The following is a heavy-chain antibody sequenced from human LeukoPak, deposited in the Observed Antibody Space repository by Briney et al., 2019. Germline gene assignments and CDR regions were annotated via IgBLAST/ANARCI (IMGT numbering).Heavy chain of an antibody. CDR1: GGSISSHY. V-gene: IGHV4-59*11. CDR3: ARTTDNFWSGYLGPRDYYYMDV. CDR2: IYYSGST. Sequence: SETLSLTCTVSGGSISSHYWSWIRQPPGKGLEWIGDIYYSGSTNYNPSLKSRVTISVDTSKNQFSLKLSSVTAADTAVYYCARTTDNFWSGYLGPRDYYYMDVWGKGTTVTVSS. D-gene: IGHD3-3*01. J-gene: IGHJ6*03.